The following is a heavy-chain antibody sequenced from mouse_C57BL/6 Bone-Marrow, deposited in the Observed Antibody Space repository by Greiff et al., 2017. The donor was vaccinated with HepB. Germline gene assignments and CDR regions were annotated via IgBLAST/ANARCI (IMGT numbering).Heavy chain of an antibody. J-gene: IGHJ3*01. CDR3: ARPETGTGFAY. D-gene: IGHD4-1*01. V-gene: IGHV5-6*02. Sequence: DVKLVESGGDLVKPGGSLKLSCAASGFTFSSYGMSWVRQPRDKRLEWVATISSGGSYTYYPGSVKGRFTISIDNAKNTLYLQMSSLTTEDTAMYYCARPETGTGFAYWGQGTLVTVSA. CDR1: GFTFSSYG. CDR2: ISSGGSYT.